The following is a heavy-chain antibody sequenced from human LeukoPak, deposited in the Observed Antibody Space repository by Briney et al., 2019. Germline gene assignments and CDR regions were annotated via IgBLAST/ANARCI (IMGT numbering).Heavy chain of an antibody. V-gene: IGHV3-7*04. D-gene: IGHD6-19*01. CDR2: INRDGSEK. CDR1: EFTFSSYW. CDR3: ARVASDRYGAAFDV. J-gene: IGHJ3*01. Sequence: PGGSLRLSCVASEFTFSSYWMSWVRQAPGKGLEWVANINRDGSEKYYVDSVKGRFTISRDNVKKSLYLQMNSLRAEDTALYYCARVASDRYGAAFDVWGQGTMLTVSS.